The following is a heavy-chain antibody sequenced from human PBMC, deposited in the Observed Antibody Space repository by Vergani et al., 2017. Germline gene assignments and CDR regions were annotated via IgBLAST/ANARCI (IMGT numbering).Heavy chain of an antibody. Sequence: QLQLQESGPGLVKPSETLSLTCTVPGGSISSSSYYWGWIRQPPGKGLEWIGYIYYSGSTNYNPSLKSRVTIAVDTSKNQFSLKLSSVTAADTAVYYCARGAAVAGGAFDIWGQGTMVTVSS. D-gene: IGHD6-19*01. CDR3: ARGAAVAGGAFDI. V-gene: IGHV4-61*05. CDR2: IYYSGST. CDR1: GGSISSSSYY. J-gene: IGHJ3*02.